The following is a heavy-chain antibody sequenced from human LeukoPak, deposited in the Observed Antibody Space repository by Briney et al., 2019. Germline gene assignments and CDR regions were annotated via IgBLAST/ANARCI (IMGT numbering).Heavy chain of an antibody. CDR3: ARTERTMIRKYYFDY. CDR1: GFTFSSYA. D-gene: IGHD3-16*01. Sequence: GGSLRLSCAASGFTFSSYAMSWVRQAPGKGLEWVSAISGSGGSTYYADSVKGRFTISSDNSKNTLYLQMNSLRAEDTAVYYCARTERTMIRKYYFDYWGQGTLVTVSS. J-gene: IGHJ4*02. CDR2: ISGSGGST. V-gene: IGHV3-23*01.